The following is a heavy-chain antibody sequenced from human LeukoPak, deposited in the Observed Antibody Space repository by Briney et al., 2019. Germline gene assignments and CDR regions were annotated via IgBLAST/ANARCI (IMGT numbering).Heavy chain of an antibody. V-gene: IGHV4-61*02. Sequence: SETLSLTCTVSGGSISSGSYYWSWIRQPAGKGLEWIGRIYTSGSTNYNPSLKSLVTISVDTSKNQFSLKLSSVTAADTAVYYCAGLLEMATPWFDPWGQGTLVTVSS. CDR1: GGSISSGSYY. D-gene: IGHD5-24*01. CDR3: AGLLEMATPWFDP. J-gene: IGHJ5*02. CDR2: IYTSGST.